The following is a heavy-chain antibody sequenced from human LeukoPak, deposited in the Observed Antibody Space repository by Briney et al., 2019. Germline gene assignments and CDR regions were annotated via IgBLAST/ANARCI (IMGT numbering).Heavy chain of an antibody. CDR3: TTANYYDSSGYYGDFDY. CDR1: GFTFSNAW. D-gene: IGHD3-22*01. J-gene: IGHJ4*02. Sequence: GGSLRLSCAASGFTFSNAWMSWVRHAPGKGLEWGGRIKSKTDGGTTDYAAPVKGRFTISRDDSKNTLYLQMNSLKTEDTAVYYCTTANYYDSSGYYGDFDYGGQGTLVTVSS. CDR2: IKSKTDGGTT. V-gene: IGHV3-15*01.